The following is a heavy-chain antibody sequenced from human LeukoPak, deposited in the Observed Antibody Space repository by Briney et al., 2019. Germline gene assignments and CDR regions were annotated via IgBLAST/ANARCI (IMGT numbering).Heavy chain of an antibody. CDR1: GGTFSSYA. V-gene: IGHV1-69*05. J-gene: IGHJ4*02. Sequence: ASVKVSCKASGGTFSSYAISWVRQAPGQGLEWMGGIIPIFGTANYAQKFQGRVTITTDESTSTAYMELSSLRSEDTAVYYCARANPYYYDSRVGDYFDYWGQGTLVTVSS. CDR3: ARANPYYYDSRVGDYFDY. D-gene: IGHD3-22*01. CDR2: IIPIFGTA.